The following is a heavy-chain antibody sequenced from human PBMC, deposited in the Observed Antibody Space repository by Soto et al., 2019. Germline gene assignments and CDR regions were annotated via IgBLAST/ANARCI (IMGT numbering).Heavy chain of an antibody. CDR2: ISTSGSTV. D-gene: IGHD2-21*02. CDR3: ASLGVGDWANYYYYYGMDV. Sequence: GGSLRLSCAASGFTFSIYEMNWVRQAPGKGLEWVSYISTSGSTVYNADSVQGRFTISRDNSKNTLFLQMNSLRAEDTAVYYCASLGVGDWANYYYYYGMDVRGQGTTVTVSS. CDR1: GFTFSIYE. J-gene: IGHJ6*02. V-gene: IGHV3-48*03.